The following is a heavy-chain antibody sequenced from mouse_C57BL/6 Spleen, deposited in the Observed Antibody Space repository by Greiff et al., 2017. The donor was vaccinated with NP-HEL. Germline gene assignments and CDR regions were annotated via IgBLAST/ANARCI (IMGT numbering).Heavy chain of an antibody. J-gene: IGHJ4*01. CDR1: GYSITSGYY. V-gene: IGHV3-6*01. D-gene: IGHD3-3*01. CDR3: ARVRRDAMDY. Sequence: EVQRVESGPGLVKPSQSLSLTCSVTGYSITSGYYWNWIRQFPGNKLEWMGYISYDGSNNYNPSLKNRISITRDTSKNQFFLKLNSVTTEDTATYYCARVRRDAMDYWGQGTSVTVSS. CDR2: ISYDGSN.